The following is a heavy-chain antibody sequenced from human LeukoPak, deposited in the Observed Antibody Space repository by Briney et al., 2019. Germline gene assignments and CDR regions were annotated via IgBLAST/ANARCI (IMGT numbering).Heavy chain of an antibody. V-gene: IGHV4-59*01. D-gene: IGHD3-3*01. CDR2: MYNSGST. CDR3: ARVGFWSGYYSWFDP. J-gene: IGHJ5*02. Sequence: SETLSLTCTVSGGSISSYYWSWIRQPPGKGLEWIGYMYNSGSTNYNPSLKSRVTISVDTSKNQLSLKLSSATAADTAVYYCARVGFWSGYYSWFDPWGQGTLVTVSS. CDR1: GGSISSYY.